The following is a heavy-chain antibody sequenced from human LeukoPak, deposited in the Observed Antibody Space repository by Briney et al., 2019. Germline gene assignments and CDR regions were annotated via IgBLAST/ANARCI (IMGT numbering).Heavy chain of an antibody. CDR3: VRLADPGY. V-gene: IGHV3-74*01. Sequence: GGSLRLSCAASGFTVSSNYMSWVRQAPGKGLEWVSRIKSDGSTTTYADSVKGRFTISRDNAKSTLYLQMNSLRAEDTAVYYCVRLADPGYWGQGTLVTVSS. J-gene: IGHJ4*02. CDR1: GFTVSSNY. CDR2: IKSDGSTT.